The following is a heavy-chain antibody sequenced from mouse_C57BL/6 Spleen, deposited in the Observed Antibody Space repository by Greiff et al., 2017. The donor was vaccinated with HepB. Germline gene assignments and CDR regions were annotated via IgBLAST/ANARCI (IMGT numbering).Heavy chain of an antibody. D-gene: IGHD4-1*02. CDR3: ARVTNFYWYFDV. CDR2: ISDGGSYT. J-gene: IGHJ1*03. Sequence: EVKVVESGGGLVKPGGSLKLSCAASGFTFSSYAMSWVRQTPEKRLEWVATISDGGSYTYYPDNVKGRFTISRDNAKNNLYLQMSHLKSEDTAMYYCARVTNFYWYFDVWGTGTTVTVSS. CDR1: GFTFSSYA. V-gene: IGHV5-4*03.